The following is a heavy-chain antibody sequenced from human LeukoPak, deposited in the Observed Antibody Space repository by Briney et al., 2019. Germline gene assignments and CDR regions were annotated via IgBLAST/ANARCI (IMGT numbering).Heavy chain of an antibody. CDR1: GGSFSSYD. D-gene: IGHD6-13*01. J-gene: IGHJ4*02. CDR2: IYYSGST. V-gene: IGHV4-59*01. Sequence: SETLSLTCSVSGGSFSSYDWSWIRQPPGKGLEWIGYIYYSGSTNYNPSLKSRVTISVDTSKNQFSLKLSSVTAADTAVYYCARRRRAAGGGGLDFWGQGTLVTVSS. CDR3: ARRRRAAGGGGLDF.